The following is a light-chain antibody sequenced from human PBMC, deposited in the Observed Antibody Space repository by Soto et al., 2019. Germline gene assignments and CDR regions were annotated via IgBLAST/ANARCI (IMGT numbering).Light chain of an antibody. CDR1: SSDVGGYNY. J-gene: IGLJ3*02. CDR3: SSYAGSNNLV. V-gene: IGLV2-8*01. CDR2: ELS. Sequence: QSALTQPPSASGSAEQSVTNSCTGTSSDVGGYNYVSWYQQHPGKAPKLMIYELSKRPSGVPDRFSGSKSGNTASLTVSGLQAEDEADYYCSSYAGSNNLVFGGGTKLTVL.